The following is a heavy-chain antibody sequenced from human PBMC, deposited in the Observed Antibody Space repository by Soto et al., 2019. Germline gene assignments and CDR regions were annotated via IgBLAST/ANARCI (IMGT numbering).Heavy chain of an antibody. Sequence: QVQLVESGGGVVQPGRSLRLSCAASGFTFSSYGMHWVRQAPGKGLEWVAVIWYDGSNKYYADSVKGRFTISRDNSKNTLCLQMNSLGAEDTAVYYCGRGKAVAGAKYYYGMDVWGQGTTVTVAS. CDR2: IWYDGSNK. V-gene: IGHV3-33*01. D-gene: IGHD6-19*01. J-gene: IGHJ6*02. CDR1: GFTFSSYG. CDR3: GRGKAVAGAKYYYGMDV.